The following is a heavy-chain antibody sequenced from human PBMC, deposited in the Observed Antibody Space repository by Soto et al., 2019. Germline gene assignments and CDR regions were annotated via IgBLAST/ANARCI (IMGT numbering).Heavy chain of an antibody. CDR2: IYYSGST. V-gene: IGHV4-59*01. Sequence: SETLSLTCTVSGGSINTYYWSWIRQPPGKGLEWIGYIYYSGSTNYNPSLKSRVTISVDRSKNQFSLKLSSVTAADTAMYYCVRGITVVSLDYWGHGTRVTVSS. J-gene: IGHJ4*01. CDR1: GGSINTYY. CDR3: VRGITVVSLDY. D-gene: IGHD2-15*01.